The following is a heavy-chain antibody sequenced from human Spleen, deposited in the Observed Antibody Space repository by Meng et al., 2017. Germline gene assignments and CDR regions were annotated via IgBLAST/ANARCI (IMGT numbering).Heavy chain of an antibody. CDR3: ARRRIQLWFPRWYYFDY. D-gene: IGHD5-18*01. Sequence: SETLSLTCAVYGGSFSGYYWSWIRQPPGKGLEWIGEINHSGSTNYNPSLKSRVTISVDTSKNQFSLKLSSVTAADTAVYYCARRRIQLWFPRWYYFDYWGQGTLVTVSS. V-gene: IGHV4-34*01. J-gene: IGHJ4*02. CDR2: INHSGST. CDR1: GGSFSGYY.